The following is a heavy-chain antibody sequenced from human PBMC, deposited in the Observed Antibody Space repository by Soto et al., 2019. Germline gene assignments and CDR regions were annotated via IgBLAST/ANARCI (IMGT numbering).Heavy chain of an antibody. CDR3: ARGGIAAESRFYYYYGMDV. J-gene: IGHJ6*02. CDR2: INHSGST. Sequence: PSDTLSLTCAVYGWSFIGYYWSWIRQPPGKGLEWIGEINHSGSTNYNPSLKSRVTISVDTSKNQFSLKLSSVTAADTAVYYCARGGIAAESRFYYYYGMDVWGQGTTVT. CDR1: GWSFIGYY. D-gene: IGHD6-13*01. V-gene: IGHV4-34*01.